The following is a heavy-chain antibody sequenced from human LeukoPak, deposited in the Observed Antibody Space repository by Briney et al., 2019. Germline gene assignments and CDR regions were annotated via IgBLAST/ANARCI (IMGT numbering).Heavy chain of an antibody. CDR2: ISGYNGNT. J-gene: IGHJ3*02. V-gene: IGHV1-18*01. CDR1: GYTFTSYG. D-gene: IGHD2-15*01. CDR3: ARDNSCSGSRSGGSCSDAFDI. Sequence: ASVKVSCKPSGYTFTSYGISWVRQAPGQGLEWMGWISGYNGNTNYAQKLQGRVTMTTDTSTSTAYMELRSLRSDDTAVYYCARDNSCSGSRSGGSCSDAFDIWGQGTMVTVSS.